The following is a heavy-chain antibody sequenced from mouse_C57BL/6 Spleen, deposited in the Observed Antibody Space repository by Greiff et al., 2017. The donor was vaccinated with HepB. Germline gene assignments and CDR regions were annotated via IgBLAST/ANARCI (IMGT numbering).Heavy chain of an antibody. D-gene: IGHD2-1*01. Sequence: QVHVKQPGAELVKPGASVKLSCKASGYTFTSYWITWVKQRPGQGLEWIGDIYPGSGSNNYYEKFKSKATMTVDTASSTAYMQLSSLTSEDAAVYYCARFGNYHVDGYFAVELWGQGTAVTVSS. J-gene: IGHJ4*01. CDR2: IYPGSGSN. V-gene: IGHV1-55*01. CDR1: GYTFTSYW. CDR3: ARFGNYHVDGYFAVEL.